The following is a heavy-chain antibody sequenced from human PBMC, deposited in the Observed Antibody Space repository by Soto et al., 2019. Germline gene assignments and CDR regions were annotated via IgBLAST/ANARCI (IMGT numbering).Heavy chain of an antibody. CDR3: AREVAVEGFLYGLDV. D-gene: IGHD6-19*01. V-gene: IGHV1-2*04. J-gene: IGHJ6*02. CDR2: INPDSGGA. Sequence: GASVKVSCKASGYTFINYYVHWVRQAPGQGLEWMGLINPDSGGANYAQKFQGWVTMTRDTSITTAYMDLTRLKYDDTAVYYCAREVAVEGFLYGLDVWGQGTTVTVSS. CDR1: GYTFINYY.